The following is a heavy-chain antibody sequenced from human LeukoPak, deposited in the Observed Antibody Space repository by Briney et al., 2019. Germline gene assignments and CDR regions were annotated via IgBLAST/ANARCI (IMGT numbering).Heavy chain of an antibody. Sequence: ASVKVSCKASGYTFTGYYMHWVRQAPGQGLEWMGWINPNSGGTNYAQKFQGRVTMTGDTSISTVYMELTSLRSDDTAVYYCARRGFYDFWSGYPFDYWGQGTLVTVSS. CDR3: ARRGFYDFWSGYPFDY. D-gene: IGHD3-3*01. CDR2: INPNSGGT. CDR1: GYTFTGYY. V-gene: IGHV1-2*02. J-gene: IGHJ4*02.